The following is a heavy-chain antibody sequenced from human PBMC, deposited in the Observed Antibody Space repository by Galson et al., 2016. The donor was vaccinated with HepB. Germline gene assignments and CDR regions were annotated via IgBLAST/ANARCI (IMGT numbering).Heavy chain of an antibody. J-gene: IGHJ6*04. CDR3: TRGKSLWTMPWNYGLDV. Sequence: SLRLSCAASGFTFSIHDMHWVRQATGKGLEWVSAIETSGATYYPDSVKGGFTISRGNGKNSLYLQMDSLRAGDTAVYYCTRGKSLWTMPWNYGLDVWGKGTTVTVSS. CDR1: GFTFSIHD. D-gene: IGHD2-2*01. V-gene: IGHV3-13*01. CDR2: IETSGAT.